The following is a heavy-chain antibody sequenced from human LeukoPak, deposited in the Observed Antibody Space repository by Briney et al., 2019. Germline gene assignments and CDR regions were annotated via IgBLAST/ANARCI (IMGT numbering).Heavy chain of an antibody. CDR2: IYPGDSDT. CDR1: GYSFTSYW. J-gene: IGHJ4*02. V-gene: IGHV5-51*01. CDR3: ARRARYGDYVNY. Sequence: GASLQISCQGSGYSFTSYWIGWVRQMPGKGLEWMGIIYPGDSDTRYSPSFQGQVAISADKSISTAYLQWSSLKASDTAMYYCARRARYGDYVNYWGQGTLVTVSS. D-gene: IGHD4-17*01.